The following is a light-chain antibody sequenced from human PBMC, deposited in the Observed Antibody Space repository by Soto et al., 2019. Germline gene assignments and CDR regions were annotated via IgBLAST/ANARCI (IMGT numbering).Light chain of an antibody. V-gene: IGLV2-14*01. CDR1: SSDVGGYNY. CDR2: EVS. Sequence: QSALTQPASVSGSPGQSVTISCTGTSSDVGGYNYVSWYQQHPGKAPKLMIYEVSNRPSGVSNRFSGSKSGNTASLTISGLQAEDEADYYCSSYTSRSHVIVFGTGTKLTVL. J-gene: IGLJ1*01. CDR3: SSYTSRSHVIV.